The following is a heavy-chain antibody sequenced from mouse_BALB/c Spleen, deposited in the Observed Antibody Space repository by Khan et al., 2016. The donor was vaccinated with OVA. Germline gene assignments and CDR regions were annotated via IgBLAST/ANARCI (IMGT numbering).Heavy chain of an antibody. J-gene: IGHJ4*01. V-gene: IGHV9-4*02. CDR2: INTHSGVP. D-gene: IGHD2-14*01. CDR1: GYTFTTAG. Sequence: LVESGPELKKPGETVRISCKASGYTFTTAGIQWVQKMPGKGLKWIGWINTHSGVPKYAEDFKGRFAFSLDISVNTAYLQITNLKNEDTATYFCARGGAAYYRNDEGAMEYWGKGTSVTVSS. CDR3: ARGGAAYYRNDEGAMEY.